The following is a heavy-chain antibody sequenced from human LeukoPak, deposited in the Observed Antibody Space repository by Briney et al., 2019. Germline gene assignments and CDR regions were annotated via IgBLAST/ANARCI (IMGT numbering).Heavy chain of an antibody. CDR1: RGSITGDY. D-gene: IGHD3-10*01. Sequence: LETLSLTCTVSRGSITGDYWNCVCEPPGKGLGWGGNIYYSGSTNYNPSLKSRVTISVDTSDNQLSLKPRPVTAADTVVYYCARDWYYYGSGSGWGQGTLVTVSS. V-gene: IGHV4-59*01. CDR3: ARDWYYYGSGSG. J-gene: IGHJ1*01. CDR2: IYYSGST.